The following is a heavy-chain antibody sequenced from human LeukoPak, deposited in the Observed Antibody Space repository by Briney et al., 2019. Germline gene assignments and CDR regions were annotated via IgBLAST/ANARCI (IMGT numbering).Heavy chain of an antibody. V-gene: IGHV3-11*05. CDR2: ISGRATNP. CDR3: GRGNYGVDV. CDR1: GFTFCDYY. Sequence: GGSLRLFCAASGFTFCDYYMTLIRQAPGKGLEWVSDISGRATNPDYADSVKGRFTISRDNAKNSLYLQMNSLRAEDTAVYYCGRGNYGVDVWGQGTTVTVSS. J-gene: IGHJ6*02.